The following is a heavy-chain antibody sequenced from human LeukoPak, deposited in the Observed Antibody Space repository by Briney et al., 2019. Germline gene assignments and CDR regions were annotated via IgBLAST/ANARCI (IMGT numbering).Heavy chain of an antibody. CDR1: GFTFRSYG. V-gene: IGHV3-48*03. Sequence: GGSLRFSCAASGFTFRSYGMNWVRQAPGKGLEWVSYITSSGSTIYYADSVKGRFTISRDNAKTSLYLQMNSLRAEDTAVYYCASEFIVGATFDYWDQGTLVTVSS. J-gene: IGHJ4*02. CDR3: ASEFIVGATFDY. CDR2: ITSSGSTI. D-gene: IGHD1-26*01.